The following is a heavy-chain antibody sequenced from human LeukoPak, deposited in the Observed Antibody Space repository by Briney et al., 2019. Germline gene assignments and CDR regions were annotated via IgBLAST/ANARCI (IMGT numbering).Heavy chain of an antibody. CDR3: ARDGSYDFWSGYSGYFDY. J-gene: IGHJ4*02. V-gene: IGHV3-30*04. CDR1: GFTFSSYA. Sequence: GGSLRLSCAASGFTFSSYAMHWVRQAPGKGLEWVAVISYDGSNKYYADSVKGRFTISRDNSKNTLYLQMNSLRAEDTAVYYCARDGSYDFWSGYSGYFDYWGQGTLVTVSS. D-gene: IGHD3-3*01. CDR2: ISYDGSNK.